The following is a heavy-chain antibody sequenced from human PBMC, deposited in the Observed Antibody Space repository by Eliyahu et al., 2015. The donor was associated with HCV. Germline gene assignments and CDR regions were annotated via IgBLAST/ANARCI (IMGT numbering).Heavy chain of an antibody. CDR2: ISGNGGTT. V-gene: IGHV3-23*01. J-gene: IGHJ3*02. D-gene: IGHD1-7*01. CDR1: XFXFSPYA. CDR3: AKDQRYGNYRGLDAFHI. Sequence: EVQLLESGGGXVQPGGSLRLSCAASXFXFSPYAMSWVRQAPGKGLEWVSAISGNGGTTYYADSVKGRFTISRDNSKNTLYLQMNSLRAEDTAVYYCAKDQRYGNYRGLDAFHIWGQGTMVTVSS.